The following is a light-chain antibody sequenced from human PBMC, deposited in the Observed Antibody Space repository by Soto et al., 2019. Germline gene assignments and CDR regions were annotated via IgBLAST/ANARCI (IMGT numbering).Light chain of an antibody. J-gene: IGKJ2*01. V-gene: IGKV1-39*01. CDR1: QGISTY. Sequence: DIQMTQSPSSLSASVGDRVTITCRASQGISTYLIWYQQRQGKAPKLLMYAASNLVSGVPSRFSGSGSGTEFTLTISSLQPEDFATYYCQQSYRTPYTFGPGTKLETK. CDR2: AAS. CDR3: QQSYRTPYT.